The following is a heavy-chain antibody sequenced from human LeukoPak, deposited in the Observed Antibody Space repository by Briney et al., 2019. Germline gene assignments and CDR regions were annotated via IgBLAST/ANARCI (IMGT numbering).Heavy chain of an antibody. V-gene: IGHV4-30-2*01. CDR1: GGSISSGGYY. J-gene: IGHJ4*02. CDR3: ARGGGRYYYDSSGYPDY. CDR2: IYHSGST. D-gene: IGHD3-22*01. Sequence: SETLSLTCTVSGGSISSGGYYWSWIRQPPGKGLEWIGYIYHSGSTYYNPSLKSRVTISVDTSKNQFSLKLSSVTAADTAVYYCARGGGRYYYDSSGYPDYWGQGTLVTVSS.